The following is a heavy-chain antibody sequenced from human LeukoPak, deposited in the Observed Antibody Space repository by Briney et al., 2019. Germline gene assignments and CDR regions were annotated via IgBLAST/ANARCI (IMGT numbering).Heavy chain of an antibody. CDR3: ARDQLGSSWYPDAFDI. D-gene: IGHD6-13*01. Sequence: GGSLRLSCAASGFTFSSYSMNWVRQAPGKGLEWVSSISSSSSYIYYADSVEGRFTISRDNAKNSLYLQMNSLRAEDTAVYYCARDQLGSSWYPDAFDIWGQGTMVTVSS. J-gene: IGHJ3*02. CDR2: ISSSSSYI. V-gene: IGHV3-21*01. CDR1: GFTFSSYS.